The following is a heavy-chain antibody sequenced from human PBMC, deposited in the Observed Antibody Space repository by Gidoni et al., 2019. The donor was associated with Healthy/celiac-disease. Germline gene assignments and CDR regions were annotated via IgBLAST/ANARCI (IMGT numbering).Heavy chain of an antibody. V-gene: IGHV3-23*01. CDR1: GFTFSSYA. CDR2: ISGSGGRT. D-gene: IGHD3-10*01. Sequence: EVQLLESGGGLVQPGGSLRLSCAASGFTFSSYAMSWVRQAPGKGLEWVSAISGSGGRTYYADSVKGRFTISRDNSKNTLYLQMNSLRAEDTAVYYCAKDSGRPKGPSVFDPWGQGTLVTVSS. CDR3: AKDSGRPKGPSVFDP. J-gene: IGHJ5*02.